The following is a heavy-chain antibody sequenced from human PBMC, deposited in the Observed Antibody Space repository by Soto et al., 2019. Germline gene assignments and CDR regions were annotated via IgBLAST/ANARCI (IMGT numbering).Heavy chain of an antibody. CDR1: GFTFSDHY. D-gene: IGHD5-12*01. CDR3: ARSSRVIVALDY. CDR2: SRTKPNSYST. Sequence: EVQLVESGGGLVQPGGSLRLSCAASGFTFSDHYMDWVRQAPGKGLEWIGRSRTKPNSYSTEYAASVMGRFTISRDDSKNSLYLQMNSLKTEDTAVYYCARSSRVIVALDYWGQGTLVTVSS. J-gene: IGHJ4*01. V-gene: IGHV3-72*01.